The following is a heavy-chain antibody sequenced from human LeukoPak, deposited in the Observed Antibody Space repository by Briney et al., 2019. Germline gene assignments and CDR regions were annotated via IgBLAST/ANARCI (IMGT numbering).Heavy chain of an antibody. CDR3: AKDPRIPPLRDNTNWFDP. V-gene: IGHV3-23*01. CDR1: GFTFSSYA. J-gene: IGHJ5*02. D-gene: IGHD2-2*02. CDR2: ISGSGGST. Sequence: PGGSLRLSCAASGFTFSSYAMSWVRQAPGKGLEWVSAISGSGGSTYYADSVKGRFTISRDNSKNTLYLQMNSLRAEDTAVYYCAKDPRIPPLRDNTNWFDPWGQGTLVTVSS.